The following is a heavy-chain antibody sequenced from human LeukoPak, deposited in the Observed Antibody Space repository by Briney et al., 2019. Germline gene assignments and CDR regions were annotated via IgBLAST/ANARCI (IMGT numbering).Heavy chain of an antibody. Sequence: SETLSLTCTVSDGSISSGTYYWGWIRQPPGKGLEWIGSLYYSGTTYYNPSLKSRVTISLDTSKNQFSLKLSSVTAADTAVYFCARDTVGATFPGAFDIWGQGTMVTVSS. V-gene: IGHV4-39*07. CDR2: LYYSGTT. J-gene: IGHJ3*02. CDR1: DGSISSGTYY. CDR3: ARDTVGATFPGAFDI. D-gene: IGHD1-26*01.